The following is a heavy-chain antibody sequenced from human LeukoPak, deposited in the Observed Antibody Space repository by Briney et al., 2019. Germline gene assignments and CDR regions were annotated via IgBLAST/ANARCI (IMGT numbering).Heavy chain of an antibody. CDR3: ARGALVRGVIIDGDWFDP. CDR1: GYTFTSYG. V-gene: IGHV1-18*01. D-gene: IGHD3-10*01. Sequence: GASVKVSCKASGYTFTSYGISWVRQAPGQGLEWVGWISAYNGNTNYAQKLQGRVTMTTDTSTSTAYMELRSLRSDDTAVYYCARGALVRGVIIDGDWFDPWGQGTLVTVSS. J-gene: IGHJ5*02. CDR2: ISAYNGNT.